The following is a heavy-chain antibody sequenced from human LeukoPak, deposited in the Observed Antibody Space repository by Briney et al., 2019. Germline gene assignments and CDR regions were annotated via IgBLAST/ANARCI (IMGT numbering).Heavy chain of an antibody. D-gene: IGHD4-4*01. CDR3: ARRAGLHSLDY. CDR1: GGSISSYY. CDR2: IYYSGSI. J-gene: IGHJ4*02. Sequence: SETLSLTCTVSGGSISSYYWSWIRQPPGKGLEWIGYIYYSGSINYNPSLKSRVTLSVDTSKNQFSLRLSSVSAADTALYFCARRAGLHSLDYWDQGTLVTVSS. V-gene: IGHV4-59*12.